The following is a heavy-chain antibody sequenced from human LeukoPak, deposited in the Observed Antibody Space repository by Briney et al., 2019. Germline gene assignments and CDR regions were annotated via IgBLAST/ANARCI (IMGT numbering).Heavy chain of an antibody. D-gene: IGHD3-10*01. V-gene: IGHV3-7*01. Sequence: GGSLRLSCAASGFTFNNYWMTWVRQAPGKGLEWVANIKEDGSEKYYVDSVKGRLTISRDNAKNSLYLQMNSLRAEDTAVYYCARGAQGTFDIWGQETMVTVSS. J-gene: IGHJ3*02. CDR1: GFTFNNYW. CDR2: IKEDGSEK. CDR3: ARGAQGTFDI.